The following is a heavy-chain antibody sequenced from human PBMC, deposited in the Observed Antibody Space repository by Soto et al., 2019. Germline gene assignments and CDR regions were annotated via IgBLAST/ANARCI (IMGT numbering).Heavy chain of an antibody. Sequence: GASVKVSCKASGYTFTYRYLHWVRQAPGQALEWMGWITPFNGNTNYAQKFQDRVTITRDRSMSTAYMELSSLRSEDAAMYYCARSEGSHDAFDIWGQGTMVTVSS. CDR3: ARSEGSHDAFDI. CDR2: ITPFNGNT. J-gene: IGHJ3*02. CDR1: GYTFTYRY. V-gene: IGHV1-45*02. D-gene: IGHD1-26*01.